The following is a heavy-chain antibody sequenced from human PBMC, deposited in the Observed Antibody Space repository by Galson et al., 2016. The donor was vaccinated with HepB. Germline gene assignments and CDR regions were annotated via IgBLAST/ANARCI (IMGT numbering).Heavy chain of an antibody. CDR2: FQSGGTT. CDR1: GFNIYNSE. D-gene: IGHD4-17*01. V-gene: IGHV3-53*01. CDR3: ARVIADYGVYIQNYFDQ. J-gene: IGHJ4*02. Sequence: SLRLSCAASGFNIYNSEMSWVRQAPGKGLEWVSIFQSGGTTFYDESVKGRFTNSRAIFTNTLYLQMTSLKADDLAAYFWARVIADYGVYIQNYFDQWGQGTLVTVSS.